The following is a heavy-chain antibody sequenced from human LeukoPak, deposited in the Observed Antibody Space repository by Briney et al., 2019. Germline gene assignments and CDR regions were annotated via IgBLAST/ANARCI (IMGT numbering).Heavy chain of an antibody. V-gene: IGHV3-66*01. Sequence: GGSLRLSCAASGFTVSSNYMSWVRQAPGKGLEWVSVIYSGGSTYYADSVKGRFTISRDNSKNTLYLQMNSLRAEDTAVYYCASGHCSGGSCYYFDYWGQGTLVTVSS. CDR1: GFTVSSNY. D-gene: IGHD2-15*01. CDR3: ASGHCSGGSCYYFDY. CDR2: IYSGGST. J-gene: IGHJ4*02.